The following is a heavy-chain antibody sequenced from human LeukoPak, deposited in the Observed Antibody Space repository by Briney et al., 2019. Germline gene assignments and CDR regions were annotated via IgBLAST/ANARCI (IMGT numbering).Heavy chain of an antibody. CDR1: GFTFSSYS. J-gene: IGHJ6*02. V-gene: IGHV3-21*01. D-gene: IGHD3-22*01. CDR3: ARVDYDSSGYYYVALGMDV. CDR2: ISSSSSYI. Sequence: GGSLRLSCAASGFTFSSYSMNWVRQAPGKGLEWVSSISSSSSYIYYADSVKGRFTISRDNAKNSLYLQMNSLRAEDTAVYYYARVDYDSSGYYYVALGMDVWGQGTTVTVSS.